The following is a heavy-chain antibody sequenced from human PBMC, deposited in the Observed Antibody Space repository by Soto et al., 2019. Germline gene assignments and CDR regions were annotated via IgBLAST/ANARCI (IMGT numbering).Heavy chain of an antibody. D-gene: IGHD6-19*01. J-gene: IGHJ4*02. CDR1: GVSISSYY. CDR3: ATSGGWYYFAY. CDR2: IYYTGST. Sequence: QVQLQEWGPGLVKPSETLSLTCSVSGVSISSYYWSWIRQPPGKGLEWIGSIYYTGSTNYNPSLKSRVTVSVDTPKNQFSLKINSVTAADTAMYYCATSGGWYYFAYWGQGTLVTVSS. V-gene: IGHV4-59*13.